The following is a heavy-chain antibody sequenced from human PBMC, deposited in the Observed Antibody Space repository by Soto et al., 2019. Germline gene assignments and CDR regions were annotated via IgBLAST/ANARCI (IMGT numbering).Heavy chain of an antibody. V-gene: IGHV3-30*18. CDR3: AKDPGGEGSGSYTLH. CDR2: ISYTGSYD. J-gene: IGHJ4*02. D-gene: IGHD3-10*01. Sequence: QVQLVESGGGVVHPGTSLRLSCAASGFTFSSYGMHWVRQAPGKGLEWLAVISYTGSYDHYVDSVKGRFTISRDNSKNTLYLQMNSRRGDDTAVYYCAKDPGGEGSGSYTLHWGQGTLVTVSS. CDR1: GFTFSSYG.